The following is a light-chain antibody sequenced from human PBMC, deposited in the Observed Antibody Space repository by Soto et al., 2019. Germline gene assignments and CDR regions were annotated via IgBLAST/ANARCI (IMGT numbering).Light chain of an antibody. J-gene: IGKJ2*02. CDR2: WAS. CDR1: QSVLYSSNNTNY. Sequence: DIVMTQSPDSLAVSLGERATINCKSSQSVLYSSNNTNYLTWYQQKPGQPPKLLIYWASTRESGVPDRFSGSGSGTDFTLTISSRDAEDVAVYYGQQCETTPWTFGQGTKLEIK. V-gene: IGKV4-1*01. CDR3: QQCETTPWT.